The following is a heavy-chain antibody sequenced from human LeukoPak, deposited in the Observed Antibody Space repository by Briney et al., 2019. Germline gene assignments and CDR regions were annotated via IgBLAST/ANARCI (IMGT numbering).Heavy chain of an antibody. CDR3: ARSELNDYSRY. CDR2: INYSGST. J-gene: IGHJ4*02. D-gene: IGHD4-11*01. CDR1: GYSISSGYQ. V-gene: IGHV4-38-2*02. Sequence: SETLSLTCSVSGYSISSGYQWGWIRQSPGKGLEWLGSINYSGSTYDNRSLKSRVTLSIDTSKNQFSPNVRAVTAADTAVYYCARSELNDYSRYWGQGILVIVSS.